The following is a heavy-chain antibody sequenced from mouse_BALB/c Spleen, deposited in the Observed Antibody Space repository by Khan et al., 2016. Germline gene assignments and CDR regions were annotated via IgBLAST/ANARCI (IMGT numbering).Heavy chain of an antibody. J-gene: IGHJ2*01. CDR3: ARTVGNYGYFDY. CDR1: GYTFTTAG. D-gene: IGHD2-1*01. CDR2: INTHSGVP. V-gene: IGHV9-4*02. Sequence: QIQLVQSGPELKKPGETVRFSCKASGYTFTTAGMQWVQKMPGKGLKWIGWINTHSGVPKYAEDFKGRFAFSLETSASPAYLQIRNLKNEDPATSFGARTVGNYGYFDYWGQGTTLTVSS.